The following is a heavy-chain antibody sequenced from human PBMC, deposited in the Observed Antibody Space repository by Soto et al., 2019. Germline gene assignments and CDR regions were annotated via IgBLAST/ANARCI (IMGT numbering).Heavy chain of an antibody. V-gene: IGHV4-31*03. D-gene: IGHD3-22*01. J-gene: IGHJ4*02. CDR2: IYYSGST. Sequence: QVQLQESGPGLVKPSQTLSLTCTVSGGSISSGGYYWSWIRQHPGKGLEWIGYIYYSGSTYYNPSPKSRVTISVDTSKNQFSLKLSSVTAADTAVYYCATHRHYYDSSGYRPPVDYWGQGTLVTVSS. CDR1: GGSISSGGYY. CDR3: ATHRHYYDSSGYRPPVDY.